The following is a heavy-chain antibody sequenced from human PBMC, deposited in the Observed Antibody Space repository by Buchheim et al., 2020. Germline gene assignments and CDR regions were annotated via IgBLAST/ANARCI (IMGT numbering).Heavy chain of an antibody. CDR2: INHSGST. J-gene: IGHJ4*02. CDR3: ASTTYRYYYDSSGYYFRY. CDR1: GGSFSGYY. V-gene: IGHV4-34*01. D-gene: IGHD3-22*01. Sequence: QVQLQQWGAGLLKPSETLSLTCAVYGGSFSGYYWSWIRQPPGKGLEWIGEINHSGSTNYNPSLKSRVPISVDTTKNQFSLKLSSVTAADTAVYYCASTTYRYYYDSSGYYFRYWGQGTL.